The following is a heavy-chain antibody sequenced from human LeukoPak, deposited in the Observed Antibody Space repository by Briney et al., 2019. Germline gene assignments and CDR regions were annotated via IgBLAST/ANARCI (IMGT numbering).Heavy chain of an antibody. CDR1: GFTFSSYW. D-gene: IGHD7-27*01. V-gene: IGHV3-74*01. J-gene: IGHJ3*02. CDR3: QAGDQNAFDI. Sequence: GGSLRLSCAASGFTFSSYWMHWVRQAPGKGPVWVSRINNDGSGTTYADSVKGRFTISRDDAKNSLYLQMNSLRAEDTAVYYCQAGDQNAFDIWGQGTMVTVSS. CDR2: INNDGSGT.